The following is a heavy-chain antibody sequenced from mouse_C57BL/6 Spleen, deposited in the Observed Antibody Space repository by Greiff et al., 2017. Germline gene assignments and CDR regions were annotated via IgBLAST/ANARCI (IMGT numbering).Heavy chain of an antibody. CDR2: IYPGDGDT. CDR3: ARGGYDYGGHYYYAMDY. D-gene: IGHD2-4*01. Sequence: QVQLQQSGPELVKPGASVKISCKASGYAFSSSWMNWVKQRPGKGLEWIGRIYPGDGDTNYNGKFKGKATLTADKSSSTAYMQLSSLTAEDSAVYFCARGGYDYGGHYYYAMDYWGQGTSVTVSS. CDR1: GYAFSSSW. J-gene: IGHJ4*01. V-gene: IGHV1-82*01.